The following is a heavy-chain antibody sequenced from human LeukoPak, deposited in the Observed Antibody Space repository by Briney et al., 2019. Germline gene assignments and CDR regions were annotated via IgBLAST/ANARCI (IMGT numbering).Heavy chain of an antibody. CDR1: EFTFSSYE. J-gene: IGHJ4*02. D-gene: IGHD1-26*01. V-gene: IGHV3-48*03. CDR2: ISIDGKTI. CDR3: ASLWELLGS. Sequence: PGGSLRLSCAASEFTFSSYEMDWVRQAPGKGLEWVSYISIDGKTIHYADSVKGRFTISRDNAKNSVYLQMNSLRVEDTAVYYCASLWELLGSWGQGTLVTVSS.